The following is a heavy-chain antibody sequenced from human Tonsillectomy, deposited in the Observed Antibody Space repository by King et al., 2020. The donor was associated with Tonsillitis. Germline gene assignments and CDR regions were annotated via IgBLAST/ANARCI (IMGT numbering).Heavy chain of an antibody. CDR1: GFTFSSYS. CDR2: ISSSSSYI. J-gene: IGHJ4*02. Sequence: DVQLVESGGGLVKPGGSLRLSCAASGFTFSSYSMNWVRQAPGKGLEWVSSISSSSSYIYYADSVKGRFTISSDNAKNSLYMQMNSLRAEDTAVYYCARDPLGPTGYLDYWGQGTLVTVSS. CDR3: ARDPLGPTGYLDY. V-gene: IGHV3-21*01.